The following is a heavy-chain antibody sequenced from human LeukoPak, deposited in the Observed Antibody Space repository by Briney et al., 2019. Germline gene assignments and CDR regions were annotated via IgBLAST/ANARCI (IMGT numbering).Heavy chain of an antibody. D-gene: IGHD2/OR15-2a*01. Sequence: GGSLRLSCAASGFTFSSHWMHWVRQIPGKGLVWVSRINGDGSRTSYADSVKGRFTISRDNAENTLYLQMNSLRAEDTAVYYCARGGSTFFDNWGQGTLVAVSS. CDR3: ARGGSTFFDN. V-gene: IGHV3-74*01. CDR1: GFTFSSHW. CDR2: INGDGSRT. J-gene: IGHJ4*02.